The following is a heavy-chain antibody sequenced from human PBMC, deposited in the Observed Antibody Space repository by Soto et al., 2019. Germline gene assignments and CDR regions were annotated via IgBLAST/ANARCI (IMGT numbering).Heavy chain of an antibody. CDR1: GYTFSNFW. V-gene: IGHV5-51*01. CDR3: ARSPRSSPYFDY. Sequence: GESLKISCQCSGYTFSNFWIAWVRQLPWKGLEWMGIIYPGDYETRYSPSFHGKVTISADRSIGTAYLQWSSLEASDSAFYFCARSPRSSPYFDYWGQGALVTVS. J-gene: IGHJ4*02. D-gene: IGHD6-13*01. CDR2: IYPGDYET.